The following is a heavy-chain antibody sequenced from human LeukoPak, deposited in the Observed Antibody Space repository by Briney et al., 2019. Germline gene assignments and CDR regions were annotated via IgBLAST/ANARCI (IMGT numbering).Heavy chain of an antibody. D-gene: IGHD6-13*01. J-gene: IGHJ6*03. Sequence: PGGSLRLSCAASGFTFSNYNMNWVRQAPGKGLEWVSSITSSSTYIYYADSVKGRFTISRDNAENSLYLQMNSLRAEDTAVYYCAKTTIAAAGFHYYYMDVWGKGTTVTISS. CDR1: GFTFSNYN. CDR2: ITSSSTYI. CDR3: AKTTIAAAGFHYYYMDV. V-gene: IGHV3-21*01.